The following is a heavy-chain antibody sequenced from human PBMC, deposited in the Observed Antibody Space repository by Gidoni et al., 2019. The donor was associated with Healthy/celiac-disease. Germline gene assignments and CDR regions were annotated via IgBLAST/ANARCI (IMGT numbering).Heavy chain of an antibody. J-gene: IGHJ6*02. CDR2: IYYRGST. CDR3: ARDRDPITGTYGMDV. CDR1: GGSISSYY. Sequence: QVKLQESGPGLVKPSATLSLTCTVSGGSISSYYWSWLRQPPGKGLECIGYIYYRGSTNYNPSLKSRVTISVYTSKNQFSLKLSSVTAADTAVYYCARDRDPITGTYGMDVWGQGTTVTVSS. V-gene: IGHV4-59*12.